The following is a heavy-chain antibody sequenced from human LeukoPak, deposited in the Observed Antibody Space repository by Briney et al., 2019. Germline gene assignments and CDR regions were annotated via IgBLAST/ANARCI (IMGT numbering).Heavy chain of an antibody. CDR3: ARGGVEMATVDFYYYMDV. D-gene: IGHD5-24*01. Sequence: SETLSLTCTVSGGSISSGGYYWSWIRQHPGKGMEWIGYIYYSGNAYYNPSLKSRVTISVDTSKNQFSLKLNSVTAADTAVFYCARGGVEMATVDFYYYMDVWGKGTTVTVSS. CDR2: IYYSGNA. CDR1: GGSISSGGYY. V-gene: IGHV4-31*03. J-gene: IGHJ6*03.